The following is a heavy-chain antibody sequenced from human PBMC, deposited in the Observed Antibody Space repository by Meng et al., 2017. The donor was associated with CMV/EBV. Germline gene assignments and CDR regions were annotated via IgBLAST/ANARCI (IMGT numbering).Heavy chain of an antibody. CDR2: IKQDGSEK. CDR3: ARDCPLGGVYGGNVGMDV. Sequence: GGSLRLSCAASGFTFSSYWMSWVRQAPGKGLEWVANIKQDGSEKYYVDSVKGRFTISRDNAKNSLYLQMNSLRAEDTAVYYCARDCPLGGVYGGNVGMDVWGQGTTVTVSS. D-gene: IGHD4-23*01. CDR1: GFTFSSYW. V-gene: IGHV3-7*01. J-gene: IGHJ6*02.